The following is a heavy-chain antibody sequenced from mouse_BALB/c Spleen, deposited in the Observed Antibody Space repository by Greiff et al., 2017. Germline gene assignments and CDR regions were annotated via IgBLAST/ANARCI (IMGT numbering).Heavy chain of an antibody. D-gene: IGHD2-4*01. V-gene: IGHV5-6-5*01. CDR3: ARGDYDYVLFAY. J-gene: IGHJ3*01. CDR2: ISSGGST. CDR1: GFTFSSYA. Sequence: EVKLVESGGGLVKPGGSLKLSCAASGFTFSSYAMSWVRQTPEKRLEWVASISSGGSTYYPDSVKGRFTISRDNARNILYLQMSSLRSEDTDMYYCARGDYDYVLFAYWGQGTLVTVSA.